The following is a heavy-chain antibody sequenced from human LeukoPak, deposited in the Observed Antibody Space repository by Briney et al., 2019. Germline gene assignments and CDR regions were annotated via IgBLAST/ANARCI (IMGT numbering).Heavy chain of an antibody. D-gene: IGHD3-22*01. CDR2: IYYSGST. CDR1: GGSISSSSYY. J-gene: IGHJ5*02. V-gene: IGHV4-39*07. CDR3: ARDWGGIVVVITGSEEDNWFDP. Sequence: NTSETLSLTCTVSGGSISSSSYYWGWIRQPPGKGLEWIGSIYYSGSTYYNPSLKSRVTISVDTSKNQFSLKLSSVTAADTAVYYCARDWGGIVVVITGSEEDNWFDPWGQGTLVTVSS.